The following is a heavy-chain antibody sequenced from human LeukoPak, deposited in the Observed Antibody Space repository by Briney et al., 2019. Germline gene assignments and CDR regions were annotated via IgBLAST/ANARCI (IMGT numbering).Heavy chain of an antibody. D-gene: IGHD2-8*01. CDR1: GYTFTDYH. V-gene: IGHV1-2*02. CDR2: INPNSGDT. Sequence: ASVKVSCKAFGYTFTDYHMHLVRQAPGPGLEWMGWINPNSGDTNYAQKFQGRVTMTRDTTISTAYMELSRLRSDDTAVFYCATLMAHLDYWGQGTLVTVSS. CDR3: ATLMAHLDY. J-gene: IGHJ4*02.